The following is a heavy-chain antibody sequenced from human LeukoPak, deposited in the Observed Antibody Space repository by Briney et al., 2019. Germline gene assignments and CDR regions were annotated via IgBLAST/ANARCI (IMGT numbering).Heavy chain of an antibody. V-gene: IGHV3-48*03. CDR2: ISSSGSTI. J-gene: IGHJ4*02. Sequence: GGSLRLSCAASGFTFSSYEMNWVRQAPGKGLEWVSYISSSGSTIYYADSVKGRFTISRDNAKNSLYLQMNSLRAEDTAVYYCARQTGSGLFILPGGQGTLVTVSS. D-gene: IGHD3-10*01. CDR1: GFTFSSYE. CDR3: ARQTGSGLFILP.